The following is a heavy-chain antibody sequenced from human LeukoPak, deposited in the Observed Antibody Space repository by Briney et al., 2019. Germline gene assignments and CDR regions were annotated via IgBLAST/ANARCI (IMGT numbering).Heavy chain of an antibody. V-gene: IGHV3-74*01. J-gene: IGHJ4*02. CDR2: INSDGSST. CDR3: ARDGTGYSSSWDLDY. D-gene: IGHD6-13*01. CDR1: GFTFSSYW. Sequence: GGSLRLSCAASGFTFSSYWMHWVRQAPGKGLVWVSRINSDGSSTSYADSVKGRFTISRDNARNTPYLQMNSLRAEDTAVYYCARDGTGYSSSWDLDYWGQGTLVTVSS.